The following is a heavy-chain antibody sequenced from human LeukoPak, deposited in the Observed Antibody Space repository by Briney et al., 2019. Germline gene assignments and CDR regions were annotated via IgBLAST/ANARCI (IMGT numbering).Heavy chain of an antibody. Sequence: ASVKVSCKASAYTFTEHYIHWVRQAPGQGLEWMGWINPNSGDTDPAQKFQGRVTMTRDTSITTVYMELSSLRSDDTAVYYCAKTSGGSSSTIDYWGQGTLVTVSS. V-gene: IGHV1-2*02. CDR2: INPNSGDT. J-gene: IGHJ4*02. CDR3: AKTSGGSSSTIDY. CDR1: AYTFTEHY. D-gene: IGHD3-16*01.